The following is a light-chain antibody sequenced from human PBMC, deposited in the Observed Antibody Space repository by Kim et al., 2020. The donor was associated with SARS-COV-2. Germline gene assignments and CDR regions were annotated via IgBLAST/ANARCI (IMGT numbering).Light chain of an antibody. CDR3: NSRYCGDYHVI. CDR1: SLRTFY. V-gene: IGLV3-19*01. Sequence: SSELTQDPAVSVALGQTARITCQGDSLRTFYTNWYQQKPGQAPVLVIYGKNNRPSGIPDRFSGSSSGNTASLTITGAQAEDEAVYYCNSRYCGDYHVIFG. J-gene: IGLJ2*01. CDR2: GKN.